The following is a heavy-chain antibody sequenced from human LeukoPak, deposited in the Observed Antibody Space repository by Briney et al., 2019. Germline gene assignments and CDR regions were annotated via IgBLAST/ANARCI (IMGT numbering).Heavy chain of an antibody. V-gene: IGHV4-4*02. CDR1: GGSISSSNW. CDR2: IYHSGST. D-gene: IGHD4-23*01. CDR3: AREPPVDYGGTAGFDY. Sequence: PSETLSLTCAVSGGSISSSNWWGWVRQPPGKGLEWIGEIYHSGSTNYNPSLKSRVTISVDKSKNQFSLKLSSVTAADTAVYYCAREPPVDYGGTAGFDYWGQGTLVTVSS. J-gene: IGHJ4*02.